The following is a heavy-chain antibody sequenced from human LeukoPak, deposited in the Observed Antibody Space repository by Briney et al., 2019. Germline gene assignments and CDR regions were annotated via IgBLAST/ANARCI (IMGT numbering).Heavy chain of an antibody. CDR3: ARQYIDILTGYHRGELYWYFDL. V-gene: IGHV4-61*02. Sequence: SETLSLTCTVSGGSISSGTYYWSWIRQPAGKGLEWIGRIYTRGSTNYNPSLKSRVTISADTSKNQFSLKLNSVTAADTAVYYCARQYIDILTGYHRGELYWYFDLWGRGTLVTVSS. CDR1: GGSISSGTYY. D-gene: IGHD3-9*01. J-gene: IGHJ2*01. CDR2: IYTRGST.